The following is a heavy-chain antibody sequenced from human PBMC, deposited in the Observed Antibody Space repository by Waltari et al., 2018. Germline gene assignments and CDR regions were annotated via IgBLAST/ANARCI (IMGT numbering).Heavy chain of an antibody. D-gene: IGHD6-19*01. Sequence: EVHLLESGGDLVQTGGSLRLYCAASGFALSNSYMRWVRQAPGKGLEWVSVISTSGGSAKYADSVQGRFTISRDNSKKTLHLQMNSLRVEDTAVYYCAKGTERYGGWAPIFDSWGQGTQVTVSS. CDR3: AKGTERYGGWAPIFDS. CDR2: ISTSGGSA. J-gene: IGHJ4*02. CDR1: GFALSNSY. V-gene: IGHV3-23*01.